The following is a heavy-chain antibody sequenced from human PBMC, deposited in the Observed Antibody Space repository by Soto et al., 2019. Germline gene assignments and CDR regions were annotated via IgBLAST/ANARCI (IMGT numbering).Heavy chain of an antibody. J-gene: IGHJ6*03. CDR2: INPSGGST. V-gene: IGHV1-46*03. CDR1: GYTFTSYY. Sequence: ASVKVSCKASGYTFTSYYIHRVRQAPGQGLEWMGIINPSGGSTSYAQKFQGRVTMTRDRSTSTVYMEVSGLRSEDTAVYYCARDQEPSTLYYDYYYMDVWGKGTTVTVSS. CDR3: ARDQEPSTLYYDYYYMDV.